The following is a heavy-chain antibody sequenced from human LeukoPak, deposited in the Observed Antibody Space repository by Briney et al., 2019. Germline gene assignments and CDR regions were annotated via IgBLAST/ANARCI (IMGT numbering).Heavy chain of an antibody. V-gene: IGHV3-9*01. D-gene: IGHD3-3*01. J-gene: IGHJ6*03. CDR1: GFTFDDYA. Sequence: GGSLRLSCAASGFTFDDYAMHWFRQAPGKGLEWVSGISWNSGSIGYADSVKGRFTISRDNAKNSLYLQMNSLRAEDTALYYCAKGMTYYDFWSGHMDVWGKGTTVTVSS. CDR3: AKGMTYYDFWSGHMDV. CDR2: ISWNSGSI.